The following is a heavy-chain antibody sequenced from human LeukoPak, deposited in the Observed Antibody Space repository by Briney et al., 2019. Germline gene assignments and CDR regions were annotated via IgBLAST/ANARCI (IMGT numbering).Heavy chain of an antibody. CDR1: GFTFTTYE. J-gene: IGHJ4*02. CDR2: ITSSGDIK. CDR3: ARDIYGDEDFDY. V-gene: IGHV3-48*03. D-gene: IGHD3-10*01. Sequence: GGSLRLSCAASGFTFTTYEMNWVRQAPGKGLEWVSYITSSGDIKTYADPVKGRFTMSRDDAKNSVYLQMNSLRPEDTAVYYCARDIYGDEDFDYWGQGTLVSVSS.